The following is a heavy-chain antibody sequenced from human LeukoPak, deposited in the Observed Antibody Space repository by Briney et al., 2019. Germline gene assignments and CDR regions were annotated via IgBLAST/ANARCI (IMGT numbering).Heavy chain of an antibody. J-gene: IGHJ4*02. CDR1: GYSISSGYY. CDR3: ASGGTAVVMALTYYFDT. D-gene: IGHD3-22*01. V-gene: IGHV4-38-2*01. Sequence: ASEILSLTCAVSGYSISSGYYWGWIRQPPGKGLEWIGSIYHTGSTYYNPSLQSRVTISLDSPKNQFSLKLTSVTAADTAVYYCASGGTAVVMALTYYFDTWGQGTPVTVSS. CDR2: IYHTGST.